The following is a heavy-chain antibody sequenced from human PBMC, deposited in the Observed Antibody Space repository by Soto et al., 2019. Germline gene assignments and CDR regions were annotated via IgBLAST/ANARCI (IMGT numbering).Heavy chain of an antibody. V-gene: IGHV3-74*01. Sequence: GGSLRLSCAASGFTFSSYWMHWVRQAPGKGLVWVSRINSDGSSTSYADSVKGRFTISRDSAKNTLYLQMNSLRAEDTAVYYCARNDGSGRPYYYYGMDVWGQGTTVTVSS. J-gene: IGHJ6*02. D-gene: IGHD6-19*01. CDR3: ARNDGSGRPYYYYGMDV. CDR2: INSDGSST. CDR1: GFTFSSYW.